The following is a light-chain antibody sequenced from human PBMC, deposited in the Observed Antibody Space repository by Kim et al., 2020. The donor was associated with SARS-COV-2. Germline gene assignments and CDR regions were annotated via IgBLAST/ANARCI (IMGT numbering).Light chain of an antibody. J-gene: IGKJ2*01. CDR2: DAS. Sequence: ELVMTQSQVTLSVSPGERATLSCRASHSVSTNLAWYQQKPGQAPRLLIYDASTRATDIPTRFSGSGSGTEFTLTISSLQSEDFAIYYCPPYRDTPPRDTFG. V-gene: IGKV3-15*01. CDR1: HSVSTN. CDR3: PPYRDTPPRDT.